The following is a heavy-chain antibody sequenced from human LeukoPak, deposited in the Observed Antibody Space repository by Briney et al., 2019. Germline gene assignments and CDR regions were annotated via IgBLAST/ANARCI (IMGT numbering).Heavy chain of an antibody. J-gene: IGHJ3*02. CDR1: GFTVSIYD. D-gene: IGHD3-22*01. V-gene: IGHV3-66*01. CDR3: ARVAPGGYLDAFDI. CDR2: ISSDTTT. Sequence: GGSLRLSCAASGFTVSIYDMCWVRQAPGKGLEWVSLISSDTTTYYADSVKGRFTISRDNAKNSLYLQMNSLRAEDTAVYYCARVAPGGYLDAFDIWGQGTMVTVSS.